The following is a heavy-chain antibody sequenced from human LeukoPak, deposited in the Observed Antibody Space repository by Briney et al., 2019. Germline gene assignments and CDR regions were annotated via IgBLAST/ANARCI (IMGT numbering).Heavy chain of an antibody. J-gene: IGHJ6*03. CDR1: GFTFISYS. Sequence: GGSLRLSCAASGFTFISYSMNWVRQAPGKGLEWVSSISSSSSYIYYADSVKGRFTISRDNAKNSLFLQMNSLRAEDTAVYYCARDYGSGSYFNAYYYYMDVWGKGTTVTVSS. CDR3: ARDYGSGSYFNAYYYYMDV. D-gene: IGHD3-10*01. CDR2: ISSSSSYI. V-gene: IGHV3-21*01.